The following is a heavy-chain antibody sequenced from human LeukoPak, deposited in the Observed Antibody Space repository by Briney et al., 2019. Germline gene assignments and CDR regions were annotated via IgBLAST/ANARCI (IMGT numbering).Heavy chain of an antibody. D-gene: IGHD1-26*01. V-gene: IGHV3-21*01. CDR2: ISSSSSYI. CDR1: GFTFSSYS. CDR3: ARRKDSGSQSHDY. J-gene: IGHJ4*02. Sequence: GGSLRLSCAASGFTFSSYSTNWVRQAPGKGLEWVSSISSSSSYIYYADSVKGRFTISRDNAQNSLYLQMNSLRAGDTAVYYCARRKDSGSQSHDYWGQGTLVTVSS.